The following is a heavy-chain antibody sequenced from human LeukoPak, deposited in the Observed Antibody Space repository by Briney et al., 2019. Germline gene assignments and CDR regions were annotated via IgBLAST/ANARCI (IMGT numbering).Heavy chain of an antibody. CDR3: ARQGTYSSAIGMGY. Sequence: SVKVSCKASGGTFSSYAISWVRQAPGQGLEWMGGIIALFGTANYAQKFQGRLTITADESTSTAYMELSSLRSEDTAVYYCARQGTYSSAIGMGYWGQGALVTVSS. CDR1: GGTFSSYA. D-gene: IGHD6-19*01. V-gene: IGHV1-69*13. J-gene: IGHJ4*02. CDR2: IIALFGTA.